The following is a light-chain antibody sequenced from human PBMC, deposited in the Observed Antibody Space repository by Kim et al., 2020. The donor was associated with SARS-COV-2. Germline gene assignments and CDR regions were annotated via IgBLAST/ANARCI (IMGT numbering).Light chain of an antibody. CDR3: CSYTNTSTWV. CDR1: SSDVGGYNY. CDR2: DVS. J-gene: IGLJ3*02. Sequence: GQSITISCTGTSSDVGGYNYVSWYQQHPGKAPKLMIYDVSNRPSGVSNRFSGSKSGNTASLTISGLQAEDEADYYCCSYTNTSTWVFGGGTKLTVL. V-gene: IGLV2-14*03.